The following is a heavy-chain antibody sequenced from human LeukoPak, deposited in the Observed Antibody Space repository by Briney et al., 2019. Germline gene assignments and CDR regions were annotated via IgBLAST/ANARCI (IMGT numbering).Heavy chain of an antibody. CDR1: GYSISSGYY. V-gene: IGHV4-38-2*02. CDR3: ARGGSGWEQLDY. J-gene: IGHJ4*02. D-gene: IGHD6-19*01. CDR2: IYHSGST. Sequence: KPSETLSLTCTVPGYSISSGYYWGWIRQPPGKGREWIGSIYHSGSTYYNPSLKGRVTISVDTSKNQFSLKLSSVTAADTAVYYCARGGSGWEQLDYWGQGTLVTVSS.